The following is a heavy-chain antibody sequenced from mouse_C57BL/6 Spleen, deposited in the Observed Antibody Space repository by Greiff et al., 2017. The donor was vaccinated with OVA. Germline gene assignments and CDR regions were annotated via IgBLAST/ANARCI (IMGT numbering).Heavy chain of an antibody. V-gene: IGHV1-15*01. CDR2: IDPETGGT. CDR1: GYTFTDYE. CDR3: RGGSDYGSSPMDY. J-gene: IGHJ4*01. Sequence: VKLQESGAELVRPGASVTLSCKASGYTFTDYEMHWVKQTPVHGLEWIGAIDPETGGTAYNQKFKGKAILTADKSSSTAYMELRSLTSEDSAVYYCRGGSDYGSSPMDYWGQGTSVTVSS. D-gene: IGHD1-1*01.